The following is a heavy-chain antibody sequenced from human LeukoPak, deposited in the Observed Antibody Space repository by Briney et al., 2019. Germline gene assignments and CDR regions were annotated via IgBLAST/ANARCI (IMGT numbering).Heavy chain of an antibody. D-gene: IGHD2-2*01. J-gene: IGHJ4*02. CDR3: AKVPRIVVVPAATVY. CDR2: ISGSGGST. Sequence: GGSLRLSCAASGFTFSSYAMSWVRQAPGKGLEWVSAISGSGGSTYYADSVKGRFTISRDNSKNTLYLQMNSLRAEDTAVYYCAKVPRIVVVPAATVYWGQGTLVTVSS. CDR1: GFTFSSYA. V-gene: IGHV3-23*01.